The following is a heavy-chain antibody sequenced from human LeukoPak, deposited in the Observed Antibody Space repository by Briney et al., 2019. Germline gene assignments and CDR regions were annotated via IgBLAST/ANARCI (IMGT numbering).Heavy chain of an antibody. CDR3: ARVSRYYYDSSGYYLYYYYMDV. CDR2: INHSGST. Sequence: PSETLFLTCAVYGGSFSGYYWSWIRQPPGKGLEWIGEINHSGSTNYNPSLKSRVTISVDTSKNQFSLKLSSVTAADTAVYYCARVSRYYYDSSGYYLYYYYMDVWGKGTTVTVSS. V-gene: IGHV4-34*01. CDR1: GGSFSGYY. J-gene: IGHJ6*03. D-gene: IGHD3-22*01.